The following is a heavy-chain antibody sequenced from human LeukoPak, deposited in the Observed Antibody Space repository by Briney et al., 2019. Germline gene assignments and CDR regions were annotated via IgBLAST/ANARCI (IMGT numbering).Heavy chain of an antibody. CDR1: GGSSSSDSYY. J-gene: IGHJ3*02. D-gene: IGHD1-26*01. Sequence: SETLSLTCTVSGGSSSSDSYYWGWIRQPPGKGLEWIGNIYYSGTTFYNPSLKSRVTISVDTSKNQFSLKLSSVTAADTAVYYCARDRSPTLSGSRPNDAFDIWGQGTMVTVSS. CDR3: ARDRSPTLSGSRPNDAFDI. V-gene: IGHV4-39*07. CDR2: IYYSGTT.